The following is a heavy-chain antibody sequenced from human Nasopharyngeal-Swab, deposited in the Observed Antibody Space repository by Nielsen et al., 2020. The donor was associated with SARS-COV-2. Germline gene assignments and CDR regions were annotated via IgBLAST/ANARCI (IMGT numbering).Heavy chain of an antibody. CDR2: IKKDGNEK. J-gene: IGHJ4*02. Sequence: WIRQPPGKGLEWVASIKKDGNEKYYVDSVKGRFTISRDNGKNSLYLQMDSLRAEDTAVYYCANAGGMEVWGQGTLVTVSS. V-gene: IGHV3-7*01. CDR3: ANAGGMEV. D-gene: IGHD3-16*01.